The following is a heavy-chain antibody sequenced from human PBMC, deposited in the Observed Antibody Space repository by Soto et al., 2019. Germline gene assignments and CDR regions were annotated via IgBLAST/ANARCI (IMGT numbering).Heavy chain of an antibody. Sequence: QLQLLQSGPGLVRPSETLSLTCSVSGGSITSDGYYWGWIRQSPGKGLQWLGSIYYTGSTYYYPSLASRANVSVDTSKNQFSPSLTSVTAADAAVYYCVRGGKFYQQETYYFDYWGQGTLVAVSS. CDR2: IYYTGST. D-gene: IGHD3-16*01. CDR3: VRGGKFYQQETYYFDY. J-gene: IGHJ4*02. V-gene: IGHV4-39*01. CDR1: GGSITSDGYY.